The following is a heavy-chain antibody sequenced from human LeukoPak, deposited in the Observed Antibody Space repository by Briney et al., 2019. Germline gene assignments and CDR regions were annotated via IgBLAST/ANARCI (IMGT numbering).Heavy chain of an antibody. CDR2: INHSGST. CDR3: ARESGNYDSSGYLLYAFDI. J-gene: IGHJ3*02. CDR1: GGSFSGYY. V-gene: IGHV4-34*01. Sequence: SETLSLTCAVYGGSFSGYYWSWIRQPPGKGLEWIGEINHSGSTNYNPSLKSRVTISVDTSKNQFSLKLSSVTAADTAVYYCARESGNYDSSGYLLYAFDIWGQGTMVAVSS. D-gene: IGHD3-22*01.